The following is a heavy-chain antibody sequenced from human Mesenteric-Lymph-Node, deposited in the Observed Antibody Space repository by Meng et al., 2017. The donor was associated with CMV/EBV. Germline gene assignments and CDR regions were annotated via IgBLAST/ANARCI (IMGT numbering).Heavy chain of an antibody. CDR3: ARDQYGANSANWFDP. D-gene: IGHD4/OR15-4a*01. CDR2: IYYSGST. V-gene: IGHV4-31*02. CDR1: GGSITSGSYD. Sequence: GGSITSGSYDWSWIRQLPGKGLEWIGYIYYSGSTHYNPSLESRVSMSVDTSKNQLSLKLGSVTAADTAVYYCARDQYGANSANWFDPWGQGTLVTVSS. J-gene: IGHJ5*02.